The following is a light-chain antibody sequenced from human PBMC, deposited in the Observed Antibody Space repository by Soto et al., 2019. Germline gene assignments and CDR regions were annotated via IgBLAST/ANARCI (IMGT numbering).Light chain of an antibody. CDR3: QVWDSSSDHWV. CDR1: DIGDKS. J-gene: IGLJ3*02. Sequence: SYELTQPPSVSVAPGQTARITCGGKDIGDKSVHWYQQKPGQAPLLVVYDDTDRPSGIPERFSGSNSGNTATLTISRVEAGDEADYYCQVWDSSSDHWVFGGGNKLTVL. CDR2: DDT. V-gene: IGLV3-21*02.